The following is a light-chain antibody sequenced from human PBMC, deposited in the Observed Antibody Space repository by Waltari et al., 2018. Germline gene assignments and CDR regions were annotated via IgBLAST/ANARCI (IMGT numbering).Light chain of an antibody. CDR2: AAS. CDR1: KGISNY. Sequence: DIQMTQSPSSLSASVGDRLTITCRASKGISNYLSWFQQRPGTAPKSLIYAASSLQSGVPSKFSGSGSGTDFTLTISSLQPEDVATYYCQQYNSYPLTFGPGTKVDIK. J-gene: IGKJ3*01. V-gene: IGKV1-16*02. CDR3: QQYNSYPLT.